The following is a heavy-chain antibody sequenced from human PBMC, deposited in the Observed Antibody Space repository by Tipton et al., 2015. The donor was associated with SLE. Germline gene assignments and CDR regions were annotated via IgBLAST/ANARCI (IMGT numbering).Heavy chain of an antibody. D-gene: IGHD3-22*01. CDR1: GFTLNSFA. Sequence: SLRLSCAASGFTLNSFAMHRVRQAPGKGLELVAVISYDGSNKYYADSVKGRLTISRDNSKNTLYLQMNSLRAEDTAVYYCARDRQDYYDSSGYYYYYFDYWGQGTLVTVSS. CDR2: ISYDGSNK. J-gene: IGHJ4*02. CDR3: ARDRQDYYDSSGYYYYYFDY. V-gene: IGHV3-30*04.